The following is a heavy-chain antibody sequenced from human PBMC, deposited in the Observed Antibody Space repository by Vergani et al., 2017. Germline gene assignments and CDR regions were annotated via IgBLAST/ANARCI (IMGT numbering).Heavy chain of an antibody. D-gene: IGHD1-1*01. CDR1: GYTFTGYY. CDR2: INPNSGGT. Sequence: QVQLVQSGAEVKKPGASVKVSCKASGYTFTGYYMHWVRQAPGQGLEWMGWINPNSGGTKYAQKFQGRVTMTRDTYITTASVELSGLRSDDTAVYYCARGGSRTTVAVDSWGQGTLVTVSS. V-gene: IGHV1-2*02. J-gene: IGHJ4*02. CDR3: ARGGSRTTVAVDS.